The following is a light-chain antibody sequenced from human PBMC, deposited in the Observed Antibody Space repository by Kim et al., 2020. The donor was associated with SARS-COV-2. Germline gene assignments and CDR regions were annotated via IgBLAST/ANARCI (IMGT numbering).Light chain of an antibody. J-gene: IGKJ1*01. Sequence: STLWASGGDRVALTCRARKSVRRWLAWYQQKPGKAPKLLIYDGSNLQSGVPSRFSGSGSGTEFTLTISSLQPDDFAIYYCQHRQTFGQGTKVDIK. CDR1: KSVRRW. CDR2: DGS. V-gene: IGKV1-5*01. CDR3: QHRQT.